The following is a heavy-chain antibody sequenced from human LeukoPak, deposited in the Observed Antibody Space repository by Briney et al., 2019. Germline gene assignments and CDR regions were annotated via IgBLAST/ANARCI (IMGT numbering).Heavy chain of an antibody. CDR2: IHYSGSA. CDR1: GGSITSNDW. V-gene: IGHV4-4*02. Sequence: PSGTLSLTCSVSGGSITSNDWWSWVRQPPGKGLEWIGNIHYSGSANYNPSLKSRVVISVDTSKNQFSLKLSSVTAADTAVYYCAGVFGGPVSRRFDPWGQGTLITVSS. J-gene: IGHJ5*02. D-gene: IGHD4-23*01. CDR3: AGVFGGPVSRRFDP.